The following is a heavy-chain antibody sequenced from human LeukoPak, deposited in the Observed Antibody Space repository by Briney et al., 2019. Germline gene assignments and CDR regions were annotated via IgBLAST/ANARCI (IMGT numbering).Heavy chain of an antibody. Sequence: PGGSLRLSCAASGFTFSSYEMNWVRQAQGKGLEWASYISSSGSTIYYADSVKGRFTITRDNAKNSLYLQMNSLRAEDTAVYYCAELGITMIGGVWGKGTTVTISS. V-gene: IGHV3-48*03. CDR3: AELGITMIGGV. CDR1: GFTFSSYE. D-gene: IGHD3-10*02. CDR2: ISSSGSTI. J-gene: IGHJ6*04.